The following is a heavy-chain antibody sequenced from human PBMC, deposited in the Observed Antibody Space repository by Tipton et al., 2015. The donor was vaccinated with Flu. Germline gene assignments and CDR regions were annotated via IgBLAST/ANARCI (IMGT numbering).Heavy chain of an antibody. CDR1: GDSINNYD. D-gene: IGHD6-19*01. J-gene: IGHJ5*02. CDR2: LYTSGST. CDR3: ARDVITVAGTRFDP. V-gene: IGHV4-59*01. Sequence: LRLSCTVSGDSINNYDWSWVRQSPGKALECIGYLYTSGSTYYNPSLKGRVTISVDTSKNQFFLKLNSLTPADTGVYYCARDVITVAGTRFDPWRQGTLVTVSS.